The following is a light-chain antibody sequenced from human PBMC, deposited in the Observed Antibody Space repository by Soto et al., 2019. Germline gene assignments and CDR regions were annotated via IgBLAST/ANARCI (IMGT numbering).Light chain of an antibody. V-gene: IGLV2-8*01. CDR1: INDVGGYNY. J-gene: IGLJ1*01. CDR3: CSCAGSSTPYV. CDR2: QVT. Sequence: QSVLTQPPSAYGSPGQSVTISCAGTINDVGGYNYVSWYQQHPGKVPQLMIYQVTKRPSGVPDRFSGSKSGNTASLTISGLQAEDEADYYCCSCAGSSTPYVFGTGTKVTVL.